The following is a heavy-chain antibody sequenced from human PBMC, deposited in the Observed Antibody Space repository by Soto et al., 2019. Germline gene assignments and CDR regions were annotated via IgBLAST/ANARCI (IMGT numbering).Heavy chain of an antibody. CDR1: GGSFSGYY. V-gene: IGHV4-34*01. CDR3: ARGPRSSWSDY. J-gene: IGHJ4*02. D-gene: IGHD6-13*01. CDR2: INHSGST. Sequence: SETLSLTCAVYGGSFSGYYWSWIRQPPGKGLEWIGEINHSGSTNYNPSLKSRVTISVDTSKNQFSLKLSSVTAADTAVYYCARGPRSSWSDYWGQGTLVTVSS.